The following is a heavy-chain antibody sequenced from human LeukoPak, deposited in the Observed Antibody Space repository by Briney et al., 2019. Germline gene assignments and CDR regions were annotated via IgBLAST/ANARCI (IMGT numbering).Heavy chain of an antibody. D-gene: IGHD4/OR15-4a*01. J-gene: IGHJ4*02. V-gene: IGHV4-59*01. CDR3: ERSVRHLTGYFEY. CDR1: GGSISSYY. Sequence: SETLSLTCTVSGGSISSYYWSWIRQPPGKGLEWIGYIYYSGSTNYNPSLKNRVTISVDTSKNQFSLKLSSVTAADSAGYYCERSVRHLTGYFEYWGQGTXASVSS. CDR2: IYYSGST.